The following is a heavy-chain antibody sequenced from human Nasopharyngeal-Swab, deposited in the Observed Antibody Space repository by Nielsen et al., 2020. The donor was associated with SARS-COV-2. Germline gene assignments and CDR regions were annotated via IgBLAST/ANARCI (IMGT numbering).Heavy chain of an antibody. D-gene: IGHD3-10*01. CDR1: GFTFSSYG. V-gene: IGHV3-30*03. Sequence: SGAASGFTFSSYGMHWVRQAPGKGLEWVAVISYDGSNKYYADSVKGRFTISRDNSKNTLYLQMNSLRAEDTAVYYCASGGGEFDYWGQGTLVTVSS. J-gene: IGHJ4*02. CDR3: ASGGGEFDY. CDR2: ISYDGSNK.